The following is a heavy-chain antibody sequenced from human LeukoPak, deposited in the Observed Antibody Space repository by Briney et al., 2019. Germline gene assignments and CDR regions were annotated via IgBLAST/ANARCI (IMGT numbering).Heavy chain of an antibody. J-gene: IGHJ6*02. CDR1: GFTFSSYG. CDR2: IWYDGSNK. D-gene: IGHD6-19*01. V-gene: IGHV3-33*01. Sequence: EGSLRLSCAASGFTFSSYGMHWVRQAPGKGLEWVAVIWYDGSNKYYADPVKGRFTISRDNSKNTLYLQMNSLRAEDTAVYYCARDLRPSSGWYSYYYYYGMDVWGQGTTVTVSS. CDR3: ARDLRPSSGWYSYYYYYGMDV.